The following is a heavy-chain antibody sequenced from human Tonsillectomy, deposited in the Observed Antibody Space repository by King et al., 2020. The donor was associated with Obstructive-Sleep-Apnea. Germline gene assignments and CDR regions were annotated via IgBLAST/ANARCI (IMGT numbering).Heavy chain of an antibody. Sequence: QLVQSGTEVKKPGESLKISCKGSGYSFTSYWIGWVRQMPGKGLEWMGIIYPGDSDTRYSPSFQGQVTISADKSISTAYLQWSSLKASDTAMYYCARSGRAHEWGYSNYDDYWGQGTLVTVSS. D-gene: IGHD4-11*01. CDR1: GYSFTSYW. V-gene: IGHV5-51*01. CDR3: ARSGRAHEWGYSNYDDY. CDR2: IYPGDSDT. J-gene: IGHJ4*02.